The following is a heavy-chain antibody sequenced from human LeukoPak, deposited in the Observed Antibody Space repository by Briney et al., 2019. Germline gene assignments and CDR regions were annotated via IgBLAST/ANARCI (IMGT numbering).Heavy chain of an antibody. D-gene: IGHD1-26*01. V-gene: IGHV4-39*01. Sequence: SETLSLTCTVSGGSISSSSYYWGWIRQPPGKGLEWIGSVNYSGSTYYNPSLKSRLSISVDTSKNQFSLKLSSVTAADTDVYYCASHLKWELSLGSLWFDPWGQGTLVTVSS. J-gene: IGHJ5*02. CDR3: ASHLKWELSLGSLWFDP. CDR1: GGSISSSSYY. CDR2: VNYSGST.